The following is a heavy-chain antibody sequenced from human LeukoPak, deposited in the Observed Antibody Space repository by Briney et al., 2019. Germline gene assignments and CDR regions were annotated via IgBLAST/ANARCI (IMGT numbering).Heavy chain of an antibody. Sequence: SQTLSLTCAISGDSVSSNSAAWNWIRQSPSRGLEWLGRTYYRSKWYNDYAVSVKSRITINPDTSKNQFSLQLNSVTPEDTAVYYCARDRRQTGDRSRQYYFDYWGQGTLVTVSS. CDR1: GDSVSSNSAA. J-gene: IGHJ4*02. CDR2: TYYRSKWYN. V-gene: IGHV6-1*01. D-gene: IGHD7-27*01. CDR3: ARDRRQTGDRSRQYYFDY.